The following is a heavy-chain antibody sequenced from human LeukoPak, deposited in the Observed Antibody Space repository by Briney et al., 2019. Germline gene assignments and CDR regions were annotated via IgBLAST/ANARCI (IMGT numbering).Heavy chain of an antibody. CDR1: GFTFSSYA. D-gene: IGHD4-23*01. Sequence: GRSLRLSCAAPGFTFSSYAMHWVRQAPGKGLEWVAVISYDGSNKYYADSVKGRFTISRDNSKNTLYLQMNSLRAEDTAVYYCARDRMQATVVTDWFDPWGQGTLVTVSS. CDR3: ARDRMQATVVTDWFDP. V-gene: IGHV3-30-3*01. J-gene: IGHJ5*02. CDR2: ISYDGSNK.